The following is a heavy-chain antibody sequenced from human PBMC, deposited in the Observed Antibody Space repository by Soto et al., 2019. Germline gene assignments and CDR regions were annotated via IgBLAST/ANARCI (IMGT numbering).Heavy chain of an antibody. CDR3: ARVGKGSGYYYVDY. J-gene: IGHJ4*02. Sequence: TSETLSLTCTVSGGSISSYYWSWIRQPPGKGLEWIGYIYYSGSTYYNPSLKSRVTISVDTSKNQFSLKLSSVTAADTAVYYCARVGKGSGYYYVDYWGQGTLVTVSS. D-gene: IGHD3-22*01. CDR1: GGSISSYY. CDR2: IYYSGST. V-gene: IGHV4-59*08.